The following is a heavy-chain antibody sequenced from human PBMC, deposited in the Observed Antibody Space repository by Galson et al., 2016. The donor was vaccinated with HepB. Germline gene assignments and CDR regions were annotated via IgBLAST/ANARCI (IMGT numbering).Heavy chain of an antibody. CDR2: INSYNGNA. J-gene: IGHJ4*02. Sequence: SVKVSCKASGYSFTNYGISWVRQAPGQGLEWMGWINSYNGNANFAQELQGRVTMTTDTSTSTAYMELRSLRSDDTAVYYCARDPRGGSYFGHWDYWGQGTLVTVSS. D-gene: IGHD3-10*01. V-gene: IGHV1-18*01. CDR1: GYSFTNYG. CDR3: ARDPRGGSYFGHWDY.